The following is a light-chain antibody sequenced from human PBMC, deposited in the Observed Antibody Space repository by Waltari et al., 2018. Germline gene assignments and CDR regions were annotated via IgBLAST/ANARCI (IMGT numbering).Light chain of an antibody. Sequence: QSALTHPAPVSGSPGRSLTFSCTGTSRDIGGFDHGSWDQQHAGKVPKLMIHNVSHRPSGVSNRFSGSKSGNTASLTISGLQAEDEADYYCSSYTSARTVVFGGGTKVTVL. V-gene: IGLV2-14*03. CDR3: SSYTSARTVV. CDR1: SRDIGGFDH. CDR2: NVS. J-gene: IGLJ2*01.